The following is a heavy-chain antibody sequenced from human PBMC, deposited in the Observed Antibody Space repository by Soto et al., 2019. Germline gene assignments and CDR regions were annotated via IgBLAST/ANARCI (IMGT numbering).Heavy chain of an antibody. J-gene: IGHJ6*02. CDR1: GFTFSSYG. CDR2: ISYDGSNK. CDR3: AKDSSPITMVRGVIITGYGMDV. V-gene: IGHV3-30*18. Sequence: GGSLRLSCAASGFTFSSYGMHWVRQAPGKGLEWVAVISYDGSNKYYADSVKGRFTISRDNSKNTLYLQMNSLRAEDTAVYYYAKDSSPITMVRGVIITGYGMDVWGQGTTVTSP. D-gene: IGHD3-10*01.